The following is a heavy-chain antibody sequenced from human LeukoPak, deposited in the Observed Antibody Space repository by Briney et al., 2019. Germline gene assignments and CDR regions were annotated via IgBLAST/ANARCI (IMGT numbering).Heavy chain of an antibody. D-gene: IGHD2-15*01. Sequence: GGSLRLSCAASGFTFSSYSMNWVRQAPGKGLEWVSSISSSSSYIYYADSVKGRFTISRDNAKNSLYLQMNSLRAEDTAVYYCARDRDDIVVVVAANPRYSDLWGRGTLVTVSS. V-gene: IGHV3-21*01. CDR1: GFTFSSYS. CDR2: ISSSSSYI. J-gene: IGHJ2*01. CDR3: ARDRDDIVVVVAANPRYSDL.